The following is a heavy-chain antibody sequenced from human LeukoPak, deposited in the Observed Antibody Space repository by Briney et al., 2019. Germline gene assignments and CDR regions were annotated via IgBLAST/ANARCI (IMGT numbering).Heavy chain of an antibody. CDR2: IYYDGT. CDR1: GDSISSYY. D-gene: IGHD3-22*01. CDR3: ARHYDNSGFYLDY. V-gene: IGHV4-59*01. J-gene: IGHJ4*02. Sequence: SETLSLTCTVSGDSISSYYWSWIRQPPGKGLEWIGYIYYDGTHYNPSLKSRVTISMDTSKNQFSLKLSSVTAADTALYYCARHYDNSGFYLDYWGRGTLVTVSS.